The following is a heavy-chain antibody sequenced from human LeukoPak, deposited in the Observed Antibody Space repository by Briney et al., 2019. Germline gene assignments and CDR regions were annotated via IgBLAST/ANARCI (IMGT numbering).Heavy chain of an antibody. CDR2: ISSSSSYI. CDR1: GFTFSSYS. Sequence: AGASLRLACAASGFTFSSYSMNWVRQAPGNGLEWVSSISSSSSYISYADSVKGRFTISRDNAKNSLYLQMNSLRAEDTAVYYCARAGSGSYCDYWGQGTLVTVSS. V-gene: IGHV3-21*01. J-gene: IGHJ4*02. CDR3: ARAGSGSYCDY. D-gene: IGHD3-10*01.